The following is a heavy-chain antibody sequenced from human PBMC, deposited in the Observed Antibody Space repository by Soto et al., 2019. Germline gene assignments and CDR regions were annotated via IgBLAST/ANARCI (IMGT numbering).Heavy chain of an antibody. CDR3: ARGRAGTYYYYYGMDV. Sequence: LSLTCAVSGGSISSGGYSWSWIRQPPGKGLEWIGYIYHSGSTYYNPSLKSRVTISVDRSKNQFSLKLSSVTAADTAVYYCARGRAGTYYYYYGMDVWGQGTTVTVSS. CDR1: GGSISSGGYS. J-gene: IGHJ6*02. V-gene: IGHV4-30-2*01. CDR2: IYHSGST. D-gene: IGHD1-1*01.